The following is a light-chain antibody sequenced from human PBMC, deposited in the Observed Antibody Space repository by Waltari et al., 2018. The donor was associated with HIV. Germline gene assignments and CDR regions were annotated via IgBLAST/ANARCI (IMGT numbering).Light chain of an antibody. Sequence: DIQLTQSPSFLSAAVGDRVTITCRANVAISDYLVWYQQKPGTAPKLLIYGASTLQRGVPSRCSGSGSGTDFIHTINSLQPEDFGTYYCQQSETYPITFGQGTRLEIK. J-gene: IGKJ5*01. V-gene: IGKV1-9*01. CDR3: QQSETYPIT. CDR2: GAS. CDR1: VAISDY.